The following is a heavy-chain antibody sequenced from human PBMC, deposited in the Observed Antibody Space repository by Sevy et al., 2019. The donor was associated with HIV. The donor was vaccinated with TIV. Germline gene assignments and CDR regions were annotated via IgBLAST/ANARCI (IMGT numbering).Heavy chain of an antibody. CDR1: GFTFSDYY. V-gene: IGHV3-11*01. CDR2: FSSIGGTI. J-gene: IGHJ1*01. D-gene: IGHD3-22*01. Sequence: GGSLRLSCAASGFTFSDYYMSWIRQAPGKGLEWVSYFSSIGGTIYYAASVKGRLTISRDNAKNSLYLQMNSLRAEDTAVYYCARDSVYYDSSGPPSEYFQHWGQGTLVTVSS. CDR3: ARDSVYYDSSGPPSEYFQH.